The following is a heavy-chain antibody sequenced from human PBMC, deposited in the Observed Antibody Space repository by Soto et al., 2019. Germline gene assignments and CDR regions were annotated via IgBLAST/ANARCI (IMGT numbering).Heavy chain of an antibody. Sequence: PGGSLRLSCAASGFTLSSYAMSWVRQAPGKGLEWVSAISGSGGSTYYADSVKGRFTISRDNSKNTLYLQMNSLRAEDTAVYYCAKFPHVATFYFDYWGQGTLVTVSS. CDR3: AKFPHVATFYFDY. J-gene: IGHJ4*02. D-gene: IGHD5-12*01. CDR2: ISGSGGST. CDR1: GFTLSSYA. V-gene: IGHV3-23*01.